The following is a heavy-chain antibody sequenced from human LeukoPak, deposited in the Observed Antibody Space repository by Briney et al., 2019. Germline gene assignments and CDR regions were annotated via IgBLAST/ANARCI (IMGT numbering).Heavy chain of an antibody. CDR1: GFTFSTYA. CDR2: VSGSGAST. V-gene: IGHV3-23*01. D-gene: IGHD6-13*01. Sequence: PGGSLRLSCAASGFTFSTYAMSWVRQAPGKGLEWVSGVSGSGASTYYADSVKGRFTISRDNSKNTLYLQMNSLRAEDTAIYYCAKVRTQLALYYLDYWGQGNLVTVSS. J-gene: IGHJ4*02. CDR3: AKVRTQLALYYLDY.